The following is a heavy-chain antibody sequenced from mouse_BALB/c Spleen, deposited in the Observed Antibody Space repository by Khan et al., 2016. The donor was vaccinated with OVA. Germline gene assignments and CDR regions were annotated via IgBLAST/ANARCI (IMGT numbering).Heavy chain of an antibody. D-gene: IGHD1-1*01. Sequence: VQLQQSGAELMKPGASVKISCKATGYTFSSYWIEWVKQRPGHGLEWIGEILPGSGRNNYNEKFKGKATFTADTSSNTAYMQLSTLTSDDSAVSYGARGNYCGSSSWFGYWGQGTLVTVSA. CDR1: GYTFSSYW. CDR3: ARGNYCGSSSWFGY. J-gene: IGHJ3*01. V-gene: IGHV1-9*01. CDR2: ILPGSGRN.